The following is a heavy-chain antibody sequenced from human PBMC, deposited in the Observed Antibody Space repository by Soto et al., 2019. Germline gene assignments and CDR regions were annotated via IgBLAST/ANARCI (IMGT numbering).Heavy chain of an antibody. CDR3: AKDEVLVEVVARDYYGMDV. V-gene: IGHV3-30*18. Sequence: LRLSCAASGFTFSSYGMHWVRQAPGKGLEWVALILYDGKKKYYADSVKGRFTISRDNSKNTLYLQMNSLRAEDTAVYYCAKDEVLVEVVARDYYGMDVWGQGTTVTVSS. J-gene: IGHJ6*02. D-gene: IGHD2-15*01. CDR1: GFTFSSYG. CDR2: ILYDGKKK.